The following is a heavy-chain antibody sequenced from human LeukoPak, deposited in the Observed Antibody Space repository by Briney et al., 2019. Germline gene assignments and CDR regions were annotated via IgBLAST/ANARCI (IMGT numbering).Heavy chain of an antibody. CDR3: ARGGWYYDSSGLNWFDP. D-gene: IGHD3-22*01. CDR2: IYHSGST. J-gene: IGHJ5*02. V-gene: IGHV4-4*02. CDR1: GGSISSSNW. Sequence: KTSGTLSLTCAVSGGSISSSNWWSWVRQPPGKGLEWIGEIYHSGSTNYNPSLKSRVTISVDKSKNQFSLKLSSVTAADTAVYYCARGGWYYDSSGLNWFDPWGQGTLVTVSS.